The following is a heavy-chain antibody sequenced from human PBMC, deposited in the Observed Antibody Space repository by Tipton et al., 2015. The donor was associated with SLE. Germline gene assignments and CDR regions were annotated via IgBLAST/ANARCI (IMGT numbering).Heavy chain of an antibody. CDR2: ISGSGGSS. CDR1: GVGSSNYA. Sequence: SGVGSSNYAMTWVRQAPGRGLEWVSGISGSGGSSYYEDSVKGRFTISRDNSKSTLYLQMDSLRAEDTAIYYCAKATYIHDGFDVWGQGTMVTVSS. V-gene: IGHV3-23*01. J-gene: IGHJ3*01. CDR3: AKATYIHDGFDV. D-gene: IGHD2/OR15-2a*01.